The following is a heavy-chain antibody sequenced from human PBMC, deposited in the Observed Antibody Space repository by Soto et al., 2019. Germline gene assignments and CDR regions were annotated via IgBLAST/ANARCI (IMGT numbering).Heavy chain of an antibody. V-gene: IGHV3-21*01. D-gene: IGHD1-1*01. CDR1: GFTFSSYS. CDR2: ISSSSSYI. J-gene: IGHJ6*02. Sequence: PGGSLRLSXAASGFTFSSYSMNWVRQAPGKGLEWVSSISSSSSYIYYADSVKGRFTISRDNAKNSLYLQMNSLRAEDTAVYYCAREYAWNDSYYYYGMDVWGQGTTVTVSS. CDR3: AREYAWNDSYYYYGMDV.